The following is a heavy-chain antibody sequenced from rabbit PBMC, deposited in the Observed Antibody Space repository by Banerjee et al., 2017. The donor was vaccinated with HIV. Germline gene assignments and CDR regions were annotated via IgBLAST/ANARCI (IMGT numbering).Heavy chain of an antibody. Sequence: QEQLVESGGGLVQPEGSLTLTCTASGFSFSSGYYMYWVRQAPGKGLEWIACIYGGSSGSTYYASWAKGRFTISKTSSTTVALQMTSLTAADTATYFCARDLAGVIGWNFNLWGPGTLVTVS. CDR2: IYGGSSGST. V-gene: IGHV1S45*01. CDR1: GFSFSSGYY. D-gene: IGHD4-1*01. CDR3: ARDLAGVIGWNFNL. J-gene: IGHJ4*01.